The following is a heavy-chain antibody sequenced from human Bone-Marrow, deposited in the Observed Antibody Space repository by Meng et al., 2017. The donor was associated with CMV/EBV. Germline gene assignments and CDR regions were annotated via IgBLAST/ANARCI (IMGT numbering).Heavy chain of an antibody. V-gene: IGHV1-46*01. CDR1: GYTFTNYY. Sequence: ASVKVSCKASGYTFTNYYMYWVRQAPGQGLEWMGIINPSGGSPTYAQKFQGRVTMTRDTSTSTVYMELSGLRSEDTAVYYCARVRSWFGESDEFYFDYWGQGTLVTVSS. CDR2: INPSGGSP. J-gene: IGHJ4*02. D-gene: IGHD3-10*01. CDR3: ARVRSWFGESDEFYFDY.